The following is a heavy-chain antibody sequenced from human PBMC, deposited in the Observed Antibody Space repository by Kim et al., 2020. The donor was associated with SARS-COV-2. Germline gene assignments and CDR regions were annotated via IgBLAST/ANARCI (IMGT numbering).Heavy chain of an antibody. V-gene: IGHV3-49*02. D-gene: IGHD5-12*01. J-gene: IGHJ6*02. Sequence: VKGRFTISRDDSKSIAYLQMNSLKTEDTAVYYCTRVVEMATISIYYGMDVWGQGTTVTVSS. CDR3: TRVVEMATISIYYGMDV.